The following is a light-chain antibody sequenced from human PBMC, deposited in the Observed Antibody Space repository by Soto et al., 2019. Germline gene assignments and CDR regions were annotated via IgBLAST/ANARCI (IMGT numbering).Light chain of an antibody. CDR2: GAS. V-gene: IGKV3-15*01. CDR3: QQDISWPLT. Sequence: EIVMTQSPATLSVSPGERVTLSCRASQDIRSSLAWYQQKPGQAPRLLIYGASIRATGVPVTFSGSGSGTEFTLSISSLQSEHVGVYYCQQDISWPLTFGGGTKVEIK. CDR1: QDIRSS. J-gene: IGKJ4*01.